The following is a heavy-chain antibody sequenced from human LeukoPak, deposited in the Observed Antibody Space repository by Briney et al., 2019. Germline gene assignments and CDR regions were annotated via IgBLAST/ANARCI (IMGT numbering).Heavy chain of an antibody. CDR3: TRVDTVMAYYFDL. D-gene: IGHD5-18*01. J-gene: IGHJ4*02. Sequence: GGSLRLSCAASGFTVSTNCMTWVRQAPGKGLEWVSTIYSGGTTYYADSVMGRFTISRHNSRNTLYLQMNSLRAEDTAVYYCTRVDTVMAYYFDLWGQGTLVTVSS. CDR2: IYSGGTT. V-gene: IGHV3-53*04. CDR1: GFTVSTNC.